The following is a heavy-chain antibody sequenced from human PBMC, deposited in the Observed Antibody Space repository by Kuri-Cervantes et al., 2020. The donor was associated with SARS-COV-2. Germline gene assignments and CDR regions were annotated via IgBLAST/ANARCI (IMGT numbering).Heavy chain of an antibody. V-gene: IGHV1-3*04. CDR1: GYIFTDHA. CDR2: INTANGNT. J-gene: IGHJ4*02. CDR3: ARGRNWNDFFDY. D-gene: IGHD1-1*01. Sequence: ASVKVSCKASGYIFTDHAMHWVRQAPGQRLEWMGWINTANGNTKYSQKFQGRVTITRDTSASTAYMELSSLRAEDTAVYYCARGRNWNDFFDYWGQGTLVTVSS.